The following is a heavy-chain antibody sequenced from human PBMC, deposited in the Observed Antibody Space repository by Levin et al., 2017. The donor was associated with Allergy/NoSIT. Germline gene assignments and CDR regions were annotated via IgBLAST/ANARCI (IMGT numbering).Heavy chain of an antibody. D-gene: IGHD3-10*01. V-gene: IGHV3-9*01. Sequence: SLKISCAASGFTFDEHAMHWVRQAPGKGLEWVSGISWNSGDSGYADSVKGRFTISRDNAKNSLDLQMNSLRPDDTAFYYCARASGVSFVYHVHPYSFDYWGQGVLVTVSP. CDR3: ARASGVSFVYHVHPYSFDY. CDR1: GFTFDEHA. CDR2: ISWNSGDS. J-gene: IGHJ4*02.